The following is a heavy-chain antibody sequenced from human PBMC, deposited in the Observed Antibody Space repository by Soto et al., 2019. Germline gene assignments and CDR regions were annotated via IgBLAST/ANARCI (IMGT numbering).Heavy chain of an antibody. CDR3: ASRPIREAPFDY. CDR1: GFTFRSYW. Sequence: PGGSLRLSCAASGFTFRSYWMHWVRQAPGKGLVWVSRINSDGSSTSYADSVKGRFTISRDNAKNTLYLQMNSLRAEDTAVYYCASRPIREAPFDYWGQGTLVTVSS. D-gene: IGHD3-3*01. J-gene: IGHJ4*02. V-gene: IGHV3-74*01. CDR2: INSDGSST.